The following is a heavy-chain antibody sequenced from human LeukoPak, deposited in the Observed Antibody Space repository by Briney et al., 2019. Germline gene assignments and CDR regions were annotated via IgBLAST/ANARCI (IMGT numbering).Heavy chain of an antibody. J-gene: IGHJ6*02. D-gene: IGHD2-15*01. CDR2: ISGSGGST. Sequence: PGGSLRLSCAASGFTFSSYAMSWVRQAPGKGLEWVSAISGSGGSTYYADSVKGRFTISRDNSKNTLYLQMNSLRAEDTAVYYCARHSLGSYYYDMDVWGQGTTVTVSS. CDR1: GFTFSSYA. CDR3: ARHSLGSYYYDMDV. V-gene: IGHV3-23*01.